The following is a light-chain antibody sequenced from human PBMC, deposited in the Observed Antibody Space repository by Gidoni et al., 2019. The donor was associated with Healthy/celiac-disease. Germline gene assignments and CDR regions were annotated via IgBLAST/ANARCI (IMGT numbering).Light chain of an antibody. J-gene: IGKJ3*01. Sequence: AIQLTQSPPSLSASVGDRVTITCRASQGISSALAWYQQKPGKAPKLLIYDASSLESGVPSRFSGSGSGTDFTLTISSLQPEDFATYYCQQFNNYEFTFGPGTKVDIK. CDR3: QQFNNYEFT. CDR2: DAS. V-gene: IGKV1D-13*01. CDR1: QGISSA.